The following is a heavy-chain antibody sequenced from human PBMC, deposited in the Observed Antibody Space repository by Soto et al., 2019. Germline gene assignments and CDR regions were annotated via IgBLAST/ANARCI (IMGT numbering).Heavy chain of an antibody. J-gene: IGHJ6*02. CDR1: GIPVSDYT. CDR3: ATTYGQAYYYYGMDM. CDR2: MSSTSSYI. V-gene: IGHV3-21*01. Sequence: EVQLVESGGGLVKPGGSLRLSCAGSGIPVSDYTMNWVRQAPGKGLEWVSCMSSTSSYIYYADSVKGRFTISRDNAKTTLYLQMNSLRDEDTAVYYCATTYGQAYYYYGMDMWGQGTTVTVSS. D-gene: IGHD3-10*01.